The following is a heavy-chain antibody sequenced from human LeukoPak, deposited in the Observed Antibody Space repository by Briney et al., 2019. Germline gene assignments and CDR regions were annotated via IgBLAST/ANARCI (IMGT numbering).Heavy chain of an antibody. D-gene: IGHD6-13*01. CDR3: ASERPSSSWYDY. Sequence: GGSLRLSCVASGFTFSTYLMTWVRQAPGKGLEWVANIYQDGREKYYVDSVKGRFTISRDNAKNSLYLQMNSLRAEDTAVYYCASERPSSSWYDYWGQGTLVTVSS. V-gene: IGHV3-7*01. CDR2: IYQDGREK. CDR1: GFTFSTYL. J-gene: IGHJ4*02.